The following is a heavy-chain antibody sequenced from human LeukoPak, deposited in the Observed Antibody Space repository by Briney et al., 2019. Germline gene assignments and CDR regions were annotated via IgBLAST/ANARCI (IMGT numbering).Heavy chain of an antibody. Sequence: SETLSLTCAVSGGSISSSNWWSWVRQPPGKGLEWIGEIYHSGSTNYNPSLKSRVTISVDKSKNQFSLKLSSVTAADTAVYYCARLTGIAVAGTSNSDYWGQGTLVTVSS. CDR1: GGSISSSNW. J-gene: IGHJ4*02. V-gene: IGHV4-4*02. D-gene: IGHD6-19*01. CDR2: IYHSGST. CDR3: ARLTGIAVAGTSNSDY.